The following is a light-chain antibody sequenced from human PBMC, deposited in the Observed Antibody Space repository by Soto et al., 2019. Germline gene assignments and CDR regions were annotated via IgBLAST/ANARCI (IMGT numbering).Light chain of an antibody. CDR3: QQYGSSPLIS. Sequence: VLTQSPGTLSLSTGESATLSCRASQTVSITYLTWYQQKPGQAPRLLIFGASKRATGIPDRFSGSGSGRDFTLTISGLEPEDFAVYYCQQYGSSPLISFGQGTRLEI. J-gene: IGKJ5*01. CDR2: GAS. CDR1: QTVSITY. V-gene: IGKV3-20*01.